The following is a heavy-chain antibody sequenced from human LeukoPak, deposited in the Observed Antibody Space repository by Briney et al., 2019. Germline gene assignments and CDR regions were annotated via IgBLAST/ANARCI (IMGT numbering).Heavy chain of an antibody. D-gene: IGHD6-19*01. V-gene: IGHV4-59*01. Sequence: PSETLSLTCTVSGGSISNYYWNWIRQPPGKGLEWIGYIYYSGTINYNPSLKSRVNMSVDTSKNQFSLKLSSVTAADTAVYYCARDGSESGDSSGWYNNWGQGTLVTVSS. J-gene: IGHJ4*02. CDR1: GGSISNYY. CDR3: ARDGSESGDSSGWYNN. CDR2: IYYSGTI.